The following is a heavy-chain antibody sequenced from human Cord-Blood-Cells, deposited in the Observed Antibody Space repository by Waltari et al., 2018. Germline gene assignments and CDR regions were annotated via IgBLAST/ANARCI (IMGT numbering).Heavy chain of an antibody. J-gene: IGHJ2*01. CDR2: IYYRGRT. CDR1: GGSVSSGSYY. V-gene: IGHV4-61*01. Sequence: QVQLQESGPGLVKPSETLSLTCTVSGGSVSSGSYYWSWIRQPPGKGLEWIGYIYYRGRTNDNPSLKSRVTISVDTAKNQFSLKLSSVTAADTAVYYCATRGPSSGWYWYFDLWGRGTLVTVSS. D-gene: IGHD6-19*01. CDR3: ATRGPSSGWYWYFDL.